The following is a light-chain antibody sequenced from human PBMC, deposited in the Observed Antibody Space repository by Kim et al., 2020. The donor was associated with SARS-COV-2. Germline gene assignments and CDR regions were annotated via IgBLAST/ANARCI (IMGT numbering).Light chain of an antibody. CDR1: GSDIGGYNF. V-gene: IGLV2-14*03. J-gene: IGLJ1*01. CDR2: NVS. Sequence: GQAITISCSGTGSDIGGYNFGSWYQHYPDKAPRLIISNVSERPLGVSNRFSGSKSGNTASLTISGLQAEDEAVYYCSSFTSSTTLALGSGTRVTVL. CDR3: SSFTSSTTLA.